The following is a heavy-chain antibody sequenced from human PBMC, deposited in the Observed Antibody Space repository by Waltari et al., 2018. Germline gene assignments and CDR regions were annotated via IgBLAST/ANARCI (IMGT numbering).Heavy chain of an antibody. Sequence: EVQLVQSGAEVKTPGESLKISCKGSGYSFTTYWIGWVRQMPGKGLEWMGIIYPGDSDTRYSPSFQGQVTISADKSISTAYLQWSSLKASDTAMYYCARRKDYGARRGAFDIWGQGTMVTVSS. V-gene: IGHV5-51*03. D-gene: IGHD4-17*01. CDR2: IYPGDSDT. J-gene: IGHJ3*02. CDR3: ARRKDYGARRGAFDI. CDR1: GYSFTTYW.